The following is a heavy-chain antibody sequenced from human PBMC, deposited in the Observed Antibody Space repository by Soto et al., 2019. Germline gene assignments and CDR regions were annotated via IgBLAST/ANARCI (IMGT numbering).Heavy chain of an antibody. Sequence: GGSLRLSCAASGFTFSSYGMHWVRQAPGKGLEWVAVISYDGSNKYYADSVKGRFTISRDNSKNTLYLQMNSLRAEDTAVYYCAKVSGVGYNYYYGMDVWGQGTTVTVS. CDR3: AKVSGVGYNYYYGMDV. CDR2: ISYDGSNK. CDR1: GFTFSSYG. V-gene: IGHV3-30*18. J-gene: IGHJ6*02. D-gene: IGHD3-22*01.